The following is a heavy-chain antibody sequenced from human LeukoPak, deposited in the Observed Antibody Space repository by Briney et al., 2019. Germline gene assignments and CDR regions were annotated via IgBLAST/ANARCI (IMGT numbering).Heavy chain of an antibody. CDR2: ISSSSSYT. J-gene: IGHJ4*02. CDR3: ARDDFLAGYYRGYFDY. V-gene: IGHV3-11*05. CDR1: GFTFSDYY. Sequence: GGSLRLSCAASGFTFSDYYMSWIRQAPGNGLEWVSYISSSSSYTNYADSVKGRFTISRDNAKNSLYLQMNSLRAEDTAVYYCARDDFLAGYYRGYFDYWGQGTLVTVSS. D-gene: IGHD3/OR15-3a*01.